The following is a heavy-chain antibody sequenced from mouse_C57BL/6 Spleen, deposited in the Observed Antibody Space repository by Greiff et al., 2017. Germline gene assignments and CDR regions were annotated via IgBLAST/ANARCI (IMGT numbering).Heavy chain of an antibody. CDR2: INPNNGGT. Sequence: VQLQQSGPELVKPGASVKMSCKASGYTFTDYNMHWVKQSHGQSLEWIGYINPNNGGTSYNQKFKGKATLTVNKSSSTAYMELRSLTSEDSAVYYCARRPPITTVVATDAMDDWGQGTSVTVSS. V-gene: IGHV1-22*01. CDR1: GYTFTDYN. J-gene: IGHJ4*01. D-gene: IGHD1-1*01. CDR3: ARRPPITTVVATDAMDD.